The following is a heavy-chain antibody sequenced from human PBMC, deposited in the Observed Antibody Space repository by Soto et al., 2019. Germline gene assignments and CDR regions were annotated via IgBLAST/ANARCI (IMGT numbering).Heavy chain of an antibody. CDR2: FYHSGNS. V-gene: IGHV4-59*01. Sequence: SETLSLTCSVSGGSIRSYYWSWIRQSPEKGLEWIGYFYHSGNSNYNPSLKSRVTISVDTSKNQLSLSLGSVTAADTAVYFCARISSVDPYGYVNGGLDVWGQGTTVTVSS. J-gene: IGHJ6*02. CDR1: GGSIRSYY. CDR3: ARISSVDPYGYVNGGLDV. D-gene: IGHD5-18*01.